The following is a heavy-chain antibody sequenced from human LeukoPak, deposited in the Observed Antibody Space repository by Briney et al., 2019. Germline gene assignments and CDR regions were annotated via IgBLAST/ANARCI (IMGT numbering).Heavy chain of an antibody. Sequence: PGGSLRLSCAASGFTFSSYGMHWVRQAPGKGLEWVAVISYDGSNKYYADSVKGRFTISRDNSKNTLYLQMNSLRAEDTAVYYCAKSLAAYSSSWYPAFDIWGQGTMVTVSS. CDR3: AKSLAAYSSSWYPAFDI. D-gene: IGHD6-13*01. CDR1: GFTFSSYG. V-gene: IGHV3-30*18. J-gene: IGHJ3*02. CDR2: ISYDGSNK.